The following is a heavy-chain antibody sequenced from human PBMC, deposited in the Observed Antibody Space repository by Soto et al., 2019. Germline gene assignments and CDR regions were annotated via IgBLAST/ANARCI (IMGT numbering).Heavy chain of an antibody. D-gene: IGHD3-22*01. J-gene: IGHJ4*02. CDR2: ISGSGGST. Sequence: PGGSLRLSCAASGFTFSSYAMSWVRQAPGKGLEWVSAISGSGGSTYYADSVKGRFTISRDNSKNTLYLQMNSLRAEDTAVYYCAKDGRITMIVVKGYFDYWGQGTLVTVS. V-gene: IGHV3-23*01. CDR3: AKDGRITMIVVKGYFDY. CDR1: GFTFSSYA.